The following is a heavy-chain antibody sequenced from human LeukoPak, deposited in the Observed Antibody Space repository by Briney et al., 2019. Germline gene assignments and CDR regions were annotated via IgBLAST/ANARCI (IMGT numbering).Heavy chain of an antibody. V-gene: IGHV1-2*06. CDR3: ARVYYYYDSSGILTLYFDY. D-gene: IGHD3-22*01. CDR1: GYTFTPYY. CDR2: VNPTSGGT. J-gene: IGHJ4*02. Sequence: GASVKVSCKTSGYTFTPYYMHWVRQAPGQGLDWMGLVNPTSGGTNYAQKFQGRVTMTRDTSISTAYMELSRLRSDDTAVYYCARVYYYYDSSGILTLYFDYWGQGTLVTVSS.